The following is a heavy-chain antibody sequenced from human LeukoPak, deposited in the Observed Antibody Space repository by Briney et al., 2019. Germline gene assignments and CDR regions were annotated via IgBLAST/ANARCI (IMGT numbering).Heavy chain of an antibody. D-gene: IGHD1-14*01. J-gene: IGHJ3*01. CDR1: GFTFSSYA. Sequence: GGSLRLSCAASGFTFSSYAMHWVRQAPGKGLEWVAVISYDGSNKYYADSVKGRFTISRDNSKNTLYLQMNSLRAEDTAVYYCTRDWRYKAFDFWGQGTMVTVSS. CDR3: TRDWRYKAFDF. CDR2: ISYDGSNK. V-gene: IGHV3-30*04.